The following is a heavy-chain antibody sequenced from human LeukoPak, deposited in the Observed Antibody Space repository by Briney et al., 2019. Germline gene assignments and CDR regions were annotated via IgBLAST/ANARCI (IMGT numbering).Heavy chain of an antibody. CDR1: GYTFTTYG. CDR2: ISAYNGNT. D-gene: IGHD2-2*01. J-gene: IGHJ4*02. CDR3: ARGVGYCSSTRCRYFDY. Sequence: ASVQVSCKASGYTFTTYGISWVRQAPGQGLEWMGWISAYNGNTNYAQKLQGRVTMTTDTSTSTAYMELRSLRSDDPAVYYCARGVGYCSSTRCRYFDYWGQGTLVTVSS. V-gene: IGHV1-18*01.